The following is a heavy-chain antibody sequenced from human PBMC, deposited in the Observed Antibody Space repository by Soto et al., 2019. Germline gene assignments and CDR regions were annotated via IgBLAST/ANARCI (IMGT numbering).Heavy chain of an antibody. V-gene: IGHV1-18*01. CDR1: GYTFTSYG. J-gene: IGHJ3*02. D-gene: IGHD3-22*01. CDR3: ARLADSSGYHDAFDI. CDR2: ISAYNGNT. Sequence: ASVKVSCKASGYTFTSYGISWVRQAPGQGLEWMGWISAYNGNTNYAQKLQGRVTMTTDTSTSTAYMELRSLRSDDTAVYYCARLADSSGYHDAFDIWGQGTMVTVSS.